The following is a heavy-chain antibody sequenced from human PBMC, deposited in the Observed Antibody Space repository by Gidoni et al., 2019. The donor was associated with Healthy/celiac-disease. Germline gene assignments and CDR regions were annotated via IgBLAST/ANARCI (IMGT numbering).Heavy chain of an antibody. Sequence: QVQLQESGPGLVKPSQTLSLTCTVSGGSISSGDYYWSWIRQPPGKGLEWIGYIYYSGSTYYNPSLKSRVTISVDTSKNQFSLKLSSVTAADTAVYYCARARMGYCSGGSCYYYYGMDVWGQGTTVTVSS. V-gene: IGHV4-30-4*01. J-gene: IGHJ6*02. CDR2: IYYSGST. CDR3: ARARMGYCSGGSCYYYYGMDV. D-gene: IGHD2-15*01. CDR1: GGSISSGDYY.